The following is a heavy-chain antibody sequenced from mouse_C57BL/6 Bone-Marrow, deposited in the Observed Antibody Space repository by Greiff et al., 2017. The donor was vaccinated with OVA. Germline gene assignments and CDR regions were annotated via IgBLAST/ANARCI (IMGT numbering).Heavy chain of an antibody. J-gene: IGHJ1*03. CDR3: ARVYYSNWYFDV. Sequence: QVQLQQPGAELVKPGASVKLSCKASGYTFTSYWMHWVKQRPGQGLEWIGMIHPNSGSTNYNEKFKSKATLTVDKSSSTAYMQLSSLTSEDSAVYYCARVYYSNWYFDVWGTGTTVTVSS. V-gene: IGHV1-64*01. CDR2: IHPNSGST. D-gene: IGHD2-5*01. CDR1: GYTFTSYW.